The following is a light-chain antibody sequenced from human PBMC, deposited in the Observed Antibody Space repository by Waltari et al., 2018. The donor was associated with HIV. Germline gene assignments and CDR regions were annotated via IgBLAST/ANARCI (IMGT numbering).Light chain of an antibody. Sequence: EIVMTQSPATLSVSPGERATLSCRASQSVSSNLAWYQQKPGQAPRLLIYGASTRATGIPARFSGSGSGTEFTLTISSLQSEDFAVYYCQQYHNWPPGGAAFTFGGGTKVEIK. CDR3: QQYHNWPPGGAAFT. J-gene: IGKJ4*01. CDR2: GAS. CDR1: QSVSSN. V-gene: IGKV3-15*01.